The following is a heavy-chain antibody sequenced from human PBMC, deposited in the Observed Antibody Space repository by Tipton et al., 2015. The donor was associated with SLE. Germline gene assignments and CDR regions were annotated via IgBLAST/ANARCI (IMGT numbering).Heavy chain of an antibody. D-gene: IGHD3-22*01. Sequence: TLSLTCAVSGYSISSGFYWGWIRQPPGKGLEWIGYIYYSGSTNYDPSLKSRVTISVDTSKNQFSLKLSSVTAADTAVYYCARVERYYYDSSGYGGDYWGQGTLVTVSS. V-gene: IGHV4-38-2*01. CDR2: IYYSGST. CDR1: GYSISSGFY. J-gene: IGHJ4*02. CDR3: ARVERYYYDSSGYGGDY.